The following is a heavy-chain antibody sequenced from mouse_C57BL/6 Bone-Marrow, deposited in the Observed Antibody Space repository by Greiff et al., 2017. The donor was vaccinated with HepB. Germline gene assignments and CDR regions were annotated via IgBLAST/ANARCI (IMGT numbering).Heavy chain of an antibody. J-gene: IGHJ3*01. Sequence: QVQLQQSGAELVRPGASVKLSCKASGYTFTDYYINWVKQRPGQGLEWIARIYPGSGNTYYNEKFKGKATLTAEKSSSTAYMQLSSLTSEDSAVYFCARYDYDDGAWFAYWGQGTLVTVSA. V-gene: IGHV1-76*01. CDR1: GYTFTDYY. CDR3: ARYDYDDGAWFAY. D-gene: IGHD2-4*01. CDR2: IYPGSGNT.